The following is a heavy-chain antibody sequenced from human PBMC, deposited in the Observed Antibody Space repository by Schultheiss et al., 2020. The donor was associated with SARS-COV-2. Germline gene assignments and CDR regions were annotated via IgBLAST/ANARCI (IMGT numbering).Heavy chain of an antibody. CDR2: INHGGST. CDR1: GGSISSSNW. V-gene: IGHV4-4*02. J-gene: IGHJ4*02. CDR3: ARVSASTLDY. D-gene: IGHD2-2*01. Sequence: SETLSLTCTVSGGSISSSNWWSWVRQPPGKGLEWIGEINHGGSTNYNPSLKSRVTISVDTSKNQFSLNLSSVTAADTAVYYCARVSASTLDYWGQGTLVTVSS.